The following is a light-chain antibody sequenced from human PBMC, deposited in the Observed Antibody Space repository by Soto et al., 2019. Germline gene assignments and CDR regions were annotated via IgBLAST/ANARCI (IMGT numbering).Light chain of an antibody. V-gene: IGKV1-39*01. CDR3: HQSRSTPPT. CDR2: EAS. CDR1: HNIVTY. Sequence: DIHMAQSPPSLSASVGDRVTITCRASHNIVTYLNWYQQKAGKAPSLLIYEASHLQSGVPFRFFGSGSGTYFTLTIDNLQHEDSATYYCHQSRSTPPTFGAGTKLEIK. J-gene: IGKJ2*01.